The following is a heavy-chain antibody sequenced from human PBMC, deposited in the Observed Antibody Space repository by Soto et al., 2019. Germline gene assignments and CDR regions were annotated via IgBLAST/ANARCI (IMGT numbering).Heavy chain of an antibody. J-gene: IGHJ5*02. CDR1: GFSLSGYG. Sequence: QVPLVESGGGVVQPGRSLRLSCEVSGFSLSGYGMHWVRQAPGKGLEWVAVIWYHGTTKNYADSVKGRFTISRDTSKTTVYLQMDSLKVEDTAVYYCARDVDRTSHLNWFDPWGQGVMVTVSS. V-gene: IGHV3-33*01. CDR3: ARDVDRTSHLNWFDP. D-gene: IGHD5-12*01. CDR2: IWYHGTTK.